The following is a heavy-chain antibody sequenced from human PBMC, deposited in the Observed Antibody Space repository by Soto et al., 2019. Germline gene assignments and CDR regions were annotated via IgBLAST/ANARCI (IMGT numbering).Heavy chain of an antibody. CDR2: IYTSGST. V-gene: IGHV4-4*07. CDR3: ARDGSYGDYADYYYYGMDV. Sequence: SETLSLTCTVSGGSISSYYWSWIRQPAGKGLEWIGRIYTSGSTNYNPSLKSRVTMSVDTSKNQFSLKLSSVTAADTAVYYCARDGSYGDYADYYYYGMDVWGQGTTVTVSS. CDR1: GGSISSYY. D-gene: IGHD4-17*01. J-gene: IGHJ6*02.